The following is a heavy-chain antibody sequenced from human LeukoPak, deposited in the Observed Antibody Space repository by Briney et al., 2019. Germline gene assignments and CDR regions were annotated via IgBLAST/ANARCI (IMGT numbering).Heavy chain of an antibody. Sequence: SETLSLTCTVSGGSISSYYWSWIRQRPGKGLEWIGRIYTSGSTNYNPSLKSRVTMSVDTSKNQFSLKLSSMTAADTAVYYCARTAPNYDILTGYPHCYYMDVWGKGTTVTVSS. CDR1: GGSISSYY. D-gene: IGHD3-9*01. J-gene: IGHJ6*03. CDR3: ARTAPNYDILTGYPHCYYMDV. CDR2: IYTSGST. V-gene: IGHV4-4*07.